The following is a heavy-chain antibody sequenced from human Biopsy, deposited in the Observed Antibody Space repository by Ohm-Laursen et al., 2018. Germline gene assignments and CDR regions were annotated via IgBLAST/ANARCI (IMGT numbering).Heavy chain of an antibody. D-gene: IGHD3-3*01. CDR1: GGSINSYY. V-gene: IGHV4-59*01. J-gene: IGHJ3*01. CDR3: ARLYRLDDYWNDDPPDAFDV. Sequence: SETLSLTCTVSGGSINSYYWSWIRQPPGKGLEWIGHISDRGTTNSNPSLRGRITISVDTSKNQFSLKLNSVSAADTALFFCARLYRLDDYWNDDPPDAFDVWGPGTMVTVSS. CDR2: ISDRGTT.